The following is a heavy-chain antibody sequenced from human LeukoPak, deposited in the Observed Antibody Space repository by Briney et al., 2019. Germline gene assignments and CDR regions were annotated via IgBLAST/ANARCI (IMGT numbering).Heavy chain of an antibody. CDR1: GGSISSYY. J-gene: IGHJ2*01. Sequence: SETLSLTCTVSGGSISSYYWSWIRQPPGKGLEWIGYIYYSGSTNHNPSLKSRVTISVDTSKNQFSLKLSSVTAADTAVYYCARDFKGITIFGVVTHWYFDLWGRGTLVTVSS. CDR3: ARDFKGITIFGVVTHWYFDL. CDR2: IYYSGST. V-gene: IGHV4-59*01. D-gene: IGHD3-3*01.